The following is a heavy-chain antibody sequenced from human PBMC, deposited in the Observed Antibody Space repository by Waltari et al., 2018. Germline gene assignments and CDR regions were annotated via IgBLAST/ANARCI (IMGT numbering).Heavy chain of an antibody. Sequence: QVQLVESGGGVVQPGRSLRLSCAASGFTFSSYGMHWVRQAPGKGLEWVAVIWYDGSNKYYADSVKGRFTISRDNSKNTLYLQMNSLRAEDTAVYYCAKTHSGPRDYWGQGTLVTVSS. V-gene: IGHV3-33*06. CDR3: AKTHSGPRDY. CDR1: GFTFSSYG. J-gene: IGHJ4*02. CDR2: IWYDGSNK. D-gene: IGHD2-8*02.